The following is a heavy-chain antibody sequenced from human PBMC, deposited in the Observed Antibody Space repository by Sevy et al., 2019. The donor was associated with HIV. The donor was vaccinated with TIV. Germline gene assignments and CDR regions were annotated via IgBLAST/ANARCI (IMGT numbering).Heavy chain of an antibody. Sequence: SETLSLTCTVSGGSISSSSYYWGWIRQPPGKGLEWIGSIYYSGSTYYNPSLKSRVTISVDTSKNQFSLKLSSVTAADTAVYYCARQNKDFSLGKVYYYYYGMDVWGQGTTVTISS. V-gene: IGHV4-39*01. D-gene: IGHD3-3*01. CDR2: IYYSGST. CDR3: ARQNKDFSLGKVYYYYYGMDV. J-gene: IGHJ6*02. CDR1: GGSISSSSYY.